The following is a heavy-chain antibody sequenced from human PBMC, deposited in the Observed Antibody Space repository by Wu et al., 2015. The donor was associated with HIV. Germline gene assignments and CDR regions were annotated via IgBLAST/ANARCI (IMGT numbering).Heavy chain of an antibody. CDR3: VSHSGNYPKGFDL. Sequence: QVQLVQSGAEVKKPGASVKVSCKASGYSFTSYGISWVRQAPGQGLEWMGTIVPILGIPDYAEKFQGRVTIYTDESATTGYMELNTLRFEDTAIYYCVSHSGNYPKGFDLWGQGTMVIVSS. D-gene: IGHD1-26*01. V-gene: IGHV1-69*04. CDR2: IVPILGIP. J-gene: IGHJ3*01. CDR1: GYSFTSYG.